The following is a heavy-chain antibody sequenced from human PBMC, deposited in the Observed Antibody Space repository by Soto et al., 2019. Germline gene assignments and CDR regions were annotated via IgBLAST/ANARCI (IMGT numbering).Heavy chain of an antibody. CDR3: ASSYGSGYRAFDY. CDR2: VNPIVSMS. D-gene: IGHD3-10*01. Sequence: SVKVSCKASGDTFNFYSINWVRQAPGLGLEWMGRVNPIVSMSNYAQKFQGRVTMTADKSTSTAYMELSSLRSEDTAIYYCASSYGSGYRAFDYWGKGALVTVSS. J-gene: IGHJ4*02. V-gene: IGHV1-69*02. CDR1: GDTFNFYS.